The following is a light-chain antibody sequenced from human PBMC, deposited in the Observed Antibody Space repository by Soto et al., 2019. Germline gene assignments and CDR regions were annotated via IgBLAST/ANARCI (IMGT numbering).Light chain of an antibody. CDR1: QTISTW. J-gene: IGKJ1*01. V-gene: IGKV1-5*01. Sequence: DIQWTQSPPTLSASVGDRVTITCRASQTISTWMAWYQQKPGKAPKLLVYDASTLQSGVASRFSGSGSGTEFTLIISGLQPDDSATYYCQQYTNTNNPWMFGQGTKVDIK. CDR3: QQYTNTNNPWM. CDR2: DAS.